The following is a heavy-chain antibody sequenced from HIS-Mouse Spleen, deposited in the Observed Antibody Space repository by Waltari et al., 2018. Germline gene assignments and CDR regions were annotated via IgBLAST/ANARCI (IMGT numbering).Heavy chain of an antibody. J-gene: IGHJ4*02. Sequence: QVQLQQWGAGLLKPSETLSLTCAVYGGSFRGYYWGWIRQPPGKGLVWIGEINHSGSTNYVPTLKSRVTISVDTSKSQFSLKLSSVTAADTAVYYCARVNSSFDYWGQGTLVTVSS. V-gene: IGHV4-34*01. CDR2: INHSGST. CDR3: ARVNSSFDY. CDR1: GGSFRGYY. D-gene: IGHD6-13*01.